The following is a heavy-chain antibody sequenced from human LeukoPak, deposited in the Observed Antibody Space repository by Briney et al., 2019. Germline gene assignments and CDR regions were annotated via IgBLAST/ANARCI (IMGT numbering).Heavy chain of an antibody. D-gene: IGHD5-18*01. V-gene: IGHV3-33*05. CDR1: GFTFSSYA. CDR2: IPYEGSKK. CDR3: ATYRQVLLPFES. Sequence: PGRSLRLSCAASGFTFSSYAMHWVRQAPGKGLEWVAVIPYEGSKKYYADSVKGRFTISRDNSKSTLSLQMNSLRAEDTAIYYCATYRQVLLPFESWGQGTLVTVSS. J-gene: IGHJ4*02.